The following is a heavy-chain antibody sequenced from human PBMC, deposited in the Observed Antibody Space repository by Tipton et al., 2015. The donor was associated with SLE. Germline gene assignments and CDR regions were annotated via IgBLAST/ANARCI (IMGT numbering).Heavy chain of an antibody. Sequence: LSLTCAVYGGSFSGYYWSWIRQPPGKGLEWVSSISSSSSYIYYADSVKGRFTISRDNAKNALYLQVSSLRAEDTAVYYCARVGDGHAPDYWGQGTLVTVSS. CDR2: ISSSSSYI. V-gene: IGHV3-21*03. D-gene: IGHD5-24*01. CDR3: ARVGDGHAPDY. CDR1: GGSFSGYY. J-gene: IGHJ4*02.